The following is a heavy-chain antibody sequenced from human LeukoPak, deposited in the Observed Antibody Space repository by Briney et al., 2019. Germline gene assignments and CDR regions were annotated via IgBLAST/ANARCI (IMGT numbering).Heavy chain of an antibody. J-gene: IGHJ4*02. V-gene: IGHV3-66*01. CDR3: ARAPRDGYNFDY. CDR1: GFTVSSNY. Sequence: PGGSLRLSCAASGFTVSSNYMSWVRQAPGKGLEWVSVIYSGGSTYYADSVKGRFTISRDNSKNTLYLQMNSLRAEDTAVNYCARAPRDGYNFDYWGQGTLVTVSS. D-gene: IGHD5-24*01. CDR2: IYSGGST.